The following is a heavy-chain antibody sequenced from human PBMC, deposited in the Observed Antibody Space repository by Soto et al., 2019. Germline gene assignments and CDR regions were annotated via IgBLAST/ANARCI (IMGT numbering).Heavy chain of an antibody. CDR1: GFIFSSYA. J-gene: IGHJ4*02. V-gene: IGHV3-30-3*01. CDR2: ISYDGSNK. CDR3: ARGPTEMYNWNDDGYFDY. Sequence: GGSLRLSCAASGFIFSSYAMHWVRQAPGKGLEWVAVISYDGSNKYYADSVKGRFTISRDNSKNTLYLQMNSLRAEDTAVYYCARGPTEMYNWNDDGYFDYWGQGTLVTVSS. D-gene: IGHD1-1*01.